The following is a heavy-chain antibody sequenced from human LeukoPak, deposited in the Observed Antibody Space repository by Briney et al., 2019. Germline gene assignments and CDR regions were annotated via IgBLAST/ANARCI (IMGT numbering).Heavy chain of an antibody. CDR3: ARDFERDSYYFDK. Sequence: SETLSLTCTVSGGPITSHYWSWIRQPAGKGLGWIGRINTRGSSNYNPPLKSRVTMSVDMSKNQFSLKLRSVTAADTAVYYCARDFERDSYYFDKWGQGTRVTVSS. CDR2: INTRGSS. D-gene: IGHD5-24*01. CDR1: GGPITSHY. J-gene: IGHJ4*02. V-gene: IGHV4-4*07.